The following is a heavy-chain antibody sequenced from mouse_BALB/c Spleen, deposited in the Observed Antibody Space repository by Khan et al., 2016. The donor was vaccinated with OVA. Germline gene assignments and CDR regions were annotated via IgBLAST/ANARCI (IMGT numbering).Heavy chain of an antibody. CDR1: GFTFSPYS. Sequence: EVQRVESGGDLVKSGGSLKLSCAASGFTFSPYSMSWVRQTPDKRLEWVATISSDGDYTYYPDSVKGRFNISRDNAKNALYLQMFSLKSEDTAMYYCSTHLTGSFAYWGQGTLVTVSA. J-gene: IGHJ3*01. CDR2: ISSDGDYT. CDR3: STHLTGSFAY. D-gene: IGHD4-1*01. V-gene: IGHV5-6*01.